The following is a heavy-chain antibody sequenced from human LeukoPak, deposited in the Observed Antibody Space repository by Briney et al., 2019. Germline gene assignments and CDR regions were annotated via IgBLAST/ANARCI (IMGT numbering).Heavy chain of an antibody. V-gene: IGHV3-30*18. CDR1: GFTFSSYG. CDR2: ISYDGSNK. J-gene: IGHJ4*02. CDR3: AKDPFDY. Sequence: TGGSLRLSCAASGFTFSSYGMHWVRQAPGKGLEWVAVISYDGSNKYYADSVKGLFTISRDNSKNTLYLQMNSLRAEDTAVYYCAKDPFDYWGQGTLVTVSS.